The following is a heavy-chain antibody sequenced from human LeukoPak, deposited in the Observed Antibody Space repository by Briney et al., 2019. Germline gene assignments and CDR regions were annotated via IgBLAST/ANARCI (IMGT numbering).Heavy chain of an antibody. J-gene: IGHJ4*02. CDR1: GYTFTCYY. Sequence: ASVKVSCKASGYTFTCYYMHWVRQAPGQGLEWMGWINPNSGGTNYAQKFQGRVTMTRDTSISTAYMELSRLRSDDTAVYYCARGARIAVAVTGRFDYWGQGTLVTVSS. D-gene: IGHD6-19*01. CDR2: INPNSGGT. V-gene: IGHV1-2*02. CDR3: ARGARIAVAVTGRFDY.